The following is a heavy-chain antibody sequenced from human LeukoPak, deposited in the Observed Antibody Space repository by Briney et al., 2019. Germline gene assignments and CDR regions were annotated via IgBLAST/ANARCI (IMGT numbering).Heavy chain of an antibody. Sequence: ASVKVSCKASGYTFSSYGISWVRQAPGQGLEWMGWISAYNGNTNYAQKLQGRVTMTTDTSTSTAYMELRSLISDDTAVYYCARDSRGYSAYDYDYWGQGTLVTVSS. J-gene: IGHJ4*02. D-gene: IGHD5-12*01. CDR1: GYTFSSYG. CDR3: ARDSRGYSAYDYDY. V-gene: IGHV1-18*01. CDR2: ISAYNGNT.